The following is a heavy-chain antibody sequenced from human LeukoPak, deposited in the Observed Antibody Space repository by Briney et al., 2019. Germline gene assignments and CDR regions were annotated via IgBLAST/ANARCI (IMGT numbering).Heavy chain of an antibody. J-gene: IGHJ4*02. Sequence: PSETLSLTCAVYGWSFSDYYWSWIRQPPGKGLEWIAEINHSGGSKYNPSLKSRVTISLDTSKNQFSLKLTSVTAADTAVYYCARVTGYMIEDYFDYWGQGTLVTVSS. CDR2: INHSGGS. V-gene: IGHV4-34*01. CDR1: GWSFSDYY. CDR3: ARVTGYMIEDYFDY. D-gene: IGHD3-22*01.